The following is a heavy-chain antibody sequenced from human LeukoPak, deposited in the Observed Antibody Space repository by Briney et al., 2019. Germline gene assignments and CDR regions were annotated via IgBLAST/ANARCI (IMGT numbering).Heavy chain of an antibody. CDR1: GNSISSFF. J-gene: IGHJ4*02. Sequence: PSETLSLTCTVSGNSISSFFWSWIRQPPGKGLEWIGSMHYSGDSKYNPSLRSRVPLSIDTSKQQFSLRLSSVTAADTAVYYCARDLELERNRWNYFESWGQGALVTVSS. CDR2: MHYSGDS. D-gene: IGHD1-1*01. CDR3: ARDLELERNRWNYFES. V-gene: IGHV4-59*01.